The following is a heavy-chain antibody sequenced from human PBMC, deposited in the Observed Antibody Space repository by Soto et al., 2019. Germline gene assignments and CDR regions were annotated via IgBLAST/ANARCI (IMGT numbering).Heavy chain of an antibody. CDR3: ARDPTGADYYYGMDV. J-gene: IGHJ6*02. Sequence: GGSLRLSCAASGFTFSSYEMNWVRQAPGKGLEWVSYISSSGSTIYYADSVKGRFTISRDNAKNSLYLQMNSLRAEDTAVYYCARDPTGADYYYGMDVWGQGTTVTVSS. CDR2: ISSSGSTI. D-gene: IGHD7-27*01. V-gene: IGHV3-48*03. CDR1: GFTFSSYE.